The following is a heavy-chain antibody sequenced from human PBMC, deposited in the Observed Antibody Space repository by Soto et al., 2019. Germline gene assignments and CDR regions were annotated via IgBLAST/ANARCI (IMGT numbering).Heavy chain of an antibody. CDR1: GGTFSSYA. CDR2: IIPIFGTA. CDR3: AILGLGIVGATDFDY. J-gene: IGHJ4*02. D-gene: IGHD1-26*01. Sequence: SVKVSCKASGGTFSSYAISWVRQAPGQGLEWMGGIIPIFGTANYAQKFQGRVTITADESTSTAYMELSSLRSEDTAVYYCAILGLGIVGATDFDYWGQGTLVTVSS. V-gene: IGHV1-69*13.